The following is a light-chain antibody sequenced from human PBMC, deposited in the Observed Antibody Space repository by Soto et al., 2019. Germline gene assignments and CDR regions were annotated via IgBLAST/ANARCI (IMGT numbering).Light chain of an antibody. CDR1: QSVSNY. V-gene: IGKV1-39*01. CDR2: AAS. J-gene: IGKJ1*01. Sequence: DIQMTQSPSSLSASVGDRVTITCRASQSVSNYLNWYQQKPGKAPSLLIYAASSLHSEVPSRFSGSGSGTDFTLTISSLQPEDFANYYCQQSYSLPWTFGQGTKVEIK. CDR3: QQSYSLPWT.